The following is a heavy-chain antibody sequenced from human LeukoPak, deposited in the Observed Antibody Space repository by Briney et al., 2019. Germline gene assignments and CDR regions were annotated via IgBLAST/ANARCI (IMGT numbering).Heavy chain of an antibody. V-gene: IGHV3-43*02. J-gene: IGHJ4*02. CDR1: GLPIGDFA. Sequence: GSLRLSCVASGLPIGDFAMHWVRQAPGKGLEWVSLISGDGVSTFYADSVKGRFSISRDNSKNSLSLEMNSLRTEDTAMYYCARESGKFDYWGQGTLVAVSS. CDR3: ARESGKFDY. CDR2: ISGDGVST.